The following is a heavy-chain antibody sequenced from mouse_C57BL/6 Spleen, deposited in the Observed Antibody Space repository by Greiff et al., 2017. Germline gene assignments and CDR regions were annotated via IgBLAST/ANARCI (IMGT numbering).Heavy chain of an antibody. Sequence: VQLQQSGPELVKPGASVKISCKASGYAFSSSWMNWVKQRPGEGLEWIGRIYPGDGDTNYNGKFKGKATLTADKSSSTAYMQLSSLTSEDSAVYFCARSIYYDSYYAMDYWGQGTSVTVSS. D-gene: IGHD2-4*01. CDR1: GYAFSSSW. J-gene: IGHJ4*01. V-gene: IGHV1-82*01. CDR3: ARSIYYDSYYAMDY. CDR2: IYPGDGDT.